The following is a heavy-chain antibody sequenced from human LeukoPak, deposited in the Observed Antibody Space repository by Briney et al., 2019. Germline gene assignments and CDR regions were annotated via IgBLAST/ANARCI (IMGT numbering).Heavy chain of an antibody. V-gene: IGHV3-74*01. CDR3: ARGRGGSYHY. CDR1: GFTFSNDW. J-gene: IGHJ4*02. D-gene: IGHD1-26*01. CDR2: INTDGSTT. Sequence: GGSLRLSCAASGFTFSNDWMHWVRQAPGKGLVWVSRINTDGSTTTYADSVKGRFTISRDSAKNTLYLQMNSLRVEDTAVYYCARGRGGSYHYWGQGTLVTVSS.